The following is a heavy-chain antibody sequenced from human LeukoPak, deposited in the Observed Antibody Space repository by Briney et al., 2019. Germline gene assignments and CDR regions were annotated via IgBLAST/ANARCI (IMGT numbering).Heavy chain of an antibody. Sequence: SETLSLTCTVSGGSISSGSYYWGWIRQPPGKGLEWIGSIYYSGSTYYNPSLKSRVTISVDTSKNQVSLKLSSVTAADTAVYYCARGNPVKADAFDIWGQGTMVTVSS. V-gene: IGHV4-39*01. J-gene: IGHJ3*02. CDR3: ARGNPVKADAFDI. CDR2: IYYSGST. CDR1: GGSISSGSYY.